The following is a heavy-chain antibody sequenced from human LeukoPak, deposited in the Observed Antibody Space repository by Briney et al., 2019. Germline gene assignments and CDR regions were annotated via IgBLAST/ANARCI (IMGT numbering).Heavy chain of an antibody. Sequence: ASVKVSCKASEYTFTGYYMHWVRQAPGQGLEWMGWINPNSGGTNYAQKFQGRVTMTRDTSISTAYMELSRLRSDDTAVYYCARDLPLITFGGVIVTDFDYWGQGTLVTVSS. CDR1: EYTFTGYY. CDR2: INPNSGGT. V-gene: IGHV1-2*02. J-gene: IGHJ4*02. CDR3: ARDLPLITFGGVIVTDFDY. D-gene: IGHD3-16*02.